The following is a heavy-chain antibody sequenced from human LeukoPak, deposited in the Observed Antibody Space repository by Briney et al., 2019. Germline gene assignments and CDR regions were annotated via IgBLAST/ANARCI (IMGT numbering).Heavy chain of an antibody. D-gene: IGHD3-22*01. J-gene: IGHJ4*02. V-gene: IGHV4-59*01. CDR3: ARGTYYYDSSGVSYYFDY. Sequence: SETLSLTCTVSGGSISSYYWSWIRQPPGKGLEWIGYIYYSGSTNYNPSLKSRVTISVDTSKNQFSLKLSSVTAADTAVYYCARGTYYYDSSGVSYYFDYWGRGTLVTVSS. CDR2: IYYSGST. CDR1: GGSISSYY.